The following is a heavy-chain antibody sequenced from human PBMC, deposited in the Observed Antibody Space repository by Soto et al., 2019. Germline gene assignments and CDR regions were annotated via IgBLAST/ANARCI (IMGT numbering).Heavy chain of an antibody. J-gene: IGHJ3*02. Sequence: ASVKVSCKASGYTFTSYGISWVRQAPGQGLEWMGWISAYNGNTNYAQKLQGRVTMTTDTSTSTAYMELRSLRSDDTAVYYCARAMYYYGSGRYAFDIWGQGTMVTVSS. CDR2: ISAYNGNT. D-gene: IGHD3-10*01. V-gene: IGHV1-18*01. CDR1: GYTFTSYG. CDR3: ARAMYYYGSGRYAFDI.